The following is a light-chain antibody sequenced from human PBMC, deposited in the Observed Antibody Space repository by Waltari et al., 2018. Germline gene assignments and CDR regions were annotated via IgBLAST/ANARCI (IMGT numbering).Light chain of an antibody. Sequence: DIQMTQSPSSLSASVGDRVTITCRASQSLSSYLNWYQQKPGKAPKLLIYAASSLQSGVPARCSGSGSGTDLTRTISSLQPEDFATYYCQQSYSTTWTVGQGTKVESK. V-gene: IGKV1-39*01. CDR1: QSLSSY. CDR2: AAS. J-gene: IGKJ1*01. CDR3: QQSYSTTWT.